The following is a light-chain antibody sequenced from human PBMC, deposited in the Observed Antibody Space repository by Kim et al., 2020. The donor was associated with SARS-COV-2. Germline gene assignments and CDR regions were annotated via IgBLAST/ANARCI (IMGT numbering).Light chain of an antibody. J-gene: IGKJ1*01. V-gene: IGKV1-5*03. CDR2: KAS. Sequence: ASVGDRVTSTGRASQSISSWLAWYQQKPGKAPQLLNYKASSLESGVPSRFSGSGSGTEFTLTISSLQPDDFATYYCQQYNSYPGTFGQGTKVDIK. CDR3: QQYNSYPGT. CDR1: QSISSW.